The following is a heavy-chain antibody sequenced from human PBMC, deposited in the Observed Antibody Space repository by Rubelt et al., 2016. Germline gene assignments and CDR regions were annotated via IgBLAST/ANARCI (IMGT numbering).Heavy chain of an antibody. CDR3: LYDLWSEQDC. V-gene: IGHV4-39*07. CDR2: IYYSGRT. D-gene: IGHD3-3*01. Sequence: QLQLQESGPGLVKPSETLSLTCTVSGASIASGSYYWGWIRQPPGKGLAWIGSIYYSGRTSYNPSLMSRLTLSLDTSKNQCSLNLTSVTAADTATYYCLYDLWSEQDCWGQGTLVTVSS. CDR1: GASIASGSYY. J-gene: IGHJ4*02.